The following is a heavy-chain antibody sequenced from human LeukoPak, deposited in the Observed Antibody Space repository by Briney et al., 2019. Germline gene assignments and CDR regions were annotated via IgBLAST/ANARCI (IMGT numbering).Heavy chain of an antibody. D-gene: IGHD3-10*01. CDR2: IHYSGGT. J-gene: IGHJ4*02. CDR3: ARGKYIDSGSYNVFDY. V-gene: IGHV4-59*12. CDR1: GGSITNYY. Sequence: SETLSLTCTVSGGSITNYYWSWLRQPPGKGLEWIGYIHYSGGTNYFPSLKSRVAISLDTSKNQFSLKLSSVTAADTAVYYCARGKYIDSGSYNVFDYWGQGTLVTVSS.